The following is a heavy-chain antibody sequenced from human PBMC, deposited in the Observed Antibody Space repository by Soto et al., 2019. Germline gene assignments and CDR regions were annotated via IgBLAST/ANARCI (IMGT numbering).Heavy chain of an antibody. Sequence: SETLSLTCTVSGGSVSSGGFYWSWVRQHPGKGLEWTGYIYHIGITYYNPSLKSRLTISVDTSTNQFSLELSSVTAADTAVYYCARNGYTYGMDVWGQGTTVTVSS. CDR1: GGSVSSGGFY. D-gene: IGHD5-18*01. J-gene: IGHJ6*02. CDR2: IYHIGIT. V-gene: IGHV4-31*03. CDR3: ARNGYTYGMDV.